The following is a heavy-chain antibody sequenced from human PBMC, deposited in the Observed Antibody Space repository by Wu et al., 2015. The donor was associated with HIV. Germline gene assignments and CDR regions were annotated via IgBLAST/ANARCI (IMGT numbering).Heavy chain of an antibody. CDR2: IIPIFGTP. CDR1: EDIFSNYV. J-gene: IGHJ4*02. D-gene: IGHD6-19*01. V-gene: IGHV1-69*13. CDR3: ARGDSSGWYSFDS. Sequence: QVQLVQSGAEVKKPGSSVKVSCKASEDIFSNYVISWVRQAPGQGFEWLGRIIPIFGTPKYEQSFQGRVTMTADQSTSTVYMELSSLRSEDTAVYYCARGDSSGWYSFDSWGQGTLVIVSS.